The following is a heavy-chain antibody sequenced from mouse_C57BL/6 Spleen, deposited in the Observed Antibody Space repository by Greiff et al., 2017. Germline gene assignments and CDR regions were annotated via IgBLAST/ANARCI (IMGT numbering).Heavy chain of an antibody. D-gene: IGHD2-2*01. CDR1: GYTFTSYW. CDR2: IYPGSGST. J-gene: IGHJ2*01. V-gene: IGHV1-55*01. Sequence: VQLQQPGAELVKPGASVKMSCKASGYTFTSYWITWVKQRPGQGLEWIGDIYPGSGSTNYNEKFKSQATLTVDTSSSTAYMQLSSLTSEDSAVYYCARSEGYGRDFDYWGQGTTLTVSS. CDR3: ARSEGYGRDFDY.